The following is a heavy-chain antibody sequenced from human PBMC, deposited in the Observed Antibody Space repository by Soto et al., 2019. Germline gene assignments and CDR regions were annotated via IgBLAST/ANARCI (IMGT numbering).Heavy chain of an antibody. D-gene: IGHD2-15*01. Sequence: GASVKVSCKASGYAFTSYGISWVRQAPGQGLEWMGWISAYNGNTNYAQKLQSRVTMTTDTSTSTAYMELRILISVDTVVYFCARDGLVDSNNYDYDMDDWSVVTTVTVST. V-gene: IGHV1-18*01. CDR3: ARDGLVDSNNYDYDMDD. CDR2: ISAYNGNT. CDR1: GYAFTSYG. J-gene: IGHJ6*04.